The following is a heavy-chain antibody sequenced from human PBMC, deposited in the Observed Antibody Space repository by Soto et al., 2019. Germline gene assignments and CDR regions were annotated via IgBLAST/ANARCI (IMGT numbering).Heavy chain of an antibody. V-gene: IGHV1-3*01. J-gene: IGHJ5*02. CDR3: VRRHVSATGIDWFDP. D-gene: IGHD6-13*01. CDR2: INAANGDT. Sequence: ASVKVSFKASGYTFTSYGIHWVRQAPGQRLEWVGWINAANGDTKYSPKFQGRVTITRDTSASTAYMELSSLRSEDTAVYYCVRRHVSATGIDWFDPWGQGTLVTVSS. CDR1: GYTFTSYG.